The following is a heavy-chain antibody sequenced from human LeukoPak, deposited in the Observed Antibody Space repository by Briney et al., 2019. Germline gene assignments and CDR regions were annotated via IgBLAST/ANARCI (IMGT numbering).Heavy chain of an antibody. CDR3: ANNFDY. CDR1: GFTFSNYG. CDR2: IWHDGNNK. V-gene: IGHV3-33*06. J-gene: IGHJ4*02. Sequence: GGSLRLSCAASGFTFSNYGMHWVRQAPGKGLEWVAVIWHDGNNKYYADSVKGRFTVSRDNPKNTLYLQMNSLRAEDTAVYYCANNFDYWGQGTLVTVSS.